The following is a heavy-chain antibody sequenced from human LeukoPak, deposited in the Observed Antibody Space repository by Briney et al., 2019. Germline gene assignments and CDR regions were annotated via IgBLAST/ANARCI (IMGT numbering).Heavy chain of an antibody. J-gene: IGHJ4*02. D-gene: IGHD5-18*01. CDR3: AKEYGYTYGEFDY. CDR2: ISGSGVST. V-gene: IGHV3-23*01. CDR1: GFTFRTSG. Sequence: PGGSLRLSCAASGFTFRTSGMSWVRQAPGKGLEWDSAISGSGVSTYYADSVKGRFTISRDNSKNTLYLQMNSLRAEDTAVYYCAKEYGYTYGEFDYWGQVTLVTVSS.